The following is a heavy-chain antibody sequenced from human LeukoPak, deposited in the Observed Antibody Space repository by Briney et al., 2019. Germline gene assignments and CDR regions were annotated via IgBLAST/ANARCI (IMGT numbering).Heavy chain of an antibody. CDR2: INPNSGGT. CDR1: GYTFTGYY. D-gene: IGHD3-22*01. V-gene: IGHV1-2*06. CDR3: ARNYYDSSGYERGFDY. Sequence: ASVKVSCKASGYTFTGYYMHWVRQAPGQGLEWMGRINPNSGGTNYAQKFQGRVTMTRDTSISTAYMELSRLRSDDTAVYYCARNYYDSSGYERGFDYWGQGTLVTVSS. J-gene: IGHJ4*02.